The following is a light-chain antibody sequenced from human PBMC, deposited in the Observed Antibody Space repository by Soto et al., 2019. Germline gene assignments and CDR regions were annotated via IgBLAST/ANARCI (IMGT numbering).Light chain of an antibody. V-gene: IGKV1-27*01. Sequence: DIQMTQSPSSLSASIGDTVTITCRASQDISNYLAWSQQTPGKVPKLLIYTASTLQSGVPSRFSGSGSGTDFTLTISRLEPEDFAVYYCQQYGSSSTFGQGTRLEIK. CDR2: TAS. CDR3: QQYGSSST. CDR1: QDISNY. J-gene: IGKJ5*01.